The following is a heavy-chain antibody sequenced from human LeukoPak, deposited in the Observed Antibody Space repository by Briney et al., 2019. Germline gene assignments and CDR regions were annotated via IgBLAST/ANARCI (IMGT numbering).Heavy chain of an antibody. D-gene: IGHD1-26*01. V-gene: IGHV1-18*01. J-gene: IGHJ4*02. CDR2: ISAYNGNT. CDR1: GYTFTNYG. CDR3: ARDLDQYSGRFGGFGHDF. Sequence: ASVKVSCKASGYTFTNYGINWERQAPGQGLEWMGWISAYNGNTNYARKLQGRVTMTTDTSTSTAYMELRSLRSDDTAVYYCARDLDQYSGRFGGFGHDFWGQGTLVTVSS.